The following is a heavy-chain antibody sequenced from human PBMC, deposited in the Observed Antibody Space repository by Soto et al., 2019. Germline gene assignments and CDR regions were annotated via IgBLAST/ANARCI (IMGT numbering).Heavy chain of an antibody. CDR2: ISSSSSYI. J-gene: IGHJ4*02. Sequence: PGGSLKLSCAASGFTFNSSSMDWVRQAPGKGLEWVSSISSSSSYIYYADSVKGRFTISRDNAKNSLYLQMNSLRAEDTAVYYCASAEYYYDTSGWYYWGQGTLVTSPQ. CDR3: ASAEYYYDTSGWYY. V-gene: IGHV3-21*01. D-gene: IGHD3-22*01. CDR1: GFTFNSSS.